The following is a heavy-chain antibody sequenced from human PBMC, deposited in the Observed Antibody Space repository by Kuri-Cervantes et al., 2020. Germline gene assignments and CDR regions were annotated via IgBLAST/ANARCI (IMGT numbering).Heavy chain of an antibody. CDR2: ISGSGGNT. Sequence: GESLKISCAASGFTFSTYAMNWVRQAPGKGLEWVSGISGSGGNTYYADSVKGRFTISRDNSKNTLYLQMNSLTAEDTAVYYCAIGSGGYAEHYWGQGTLVTVSS. CDR3: AIGSGGYAEHY. J-gene: IGHJ4*02. V-gene: IGHV3-23*01. D-gene: IGHD5-12*01. CDR1: GFTFSTYA.